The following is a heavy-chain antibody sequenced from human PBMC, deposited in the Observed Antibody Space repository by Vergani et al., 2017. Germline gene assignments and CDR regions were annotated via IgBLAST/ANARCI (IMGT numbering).Heavy chain of an antibody. CDR2: ISWNSGSI. CDR1: GFTFDDYA. CDR3: AKDIRAMTTGETDV. J-gene: IGHJ6*04. D-gene: IGHD4-17*01. V-gene: IGHV3-9*01. Sequence: EVQLVESGGGLVQPGRSLRLSCAASGFTFDDYAMHWVRQAPGKGLEWVSGISWNSGSISYADSVKGRFTISRDNAKNSLYLQMNSLRAEDTALYYCAKDIRAMTTGETDVWGKGTTVTVSS.